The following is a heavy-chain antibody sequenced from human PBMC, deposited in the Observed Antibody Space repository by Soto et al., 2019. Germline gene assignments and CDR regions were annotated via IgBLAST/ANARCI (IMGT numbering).Heavy chain of an antibody. CDR2: MNPNSGNT. CDR3: ARGGYYYYYMDV. J-gene: IGHJ6*03. CDR1: GYTFTSYD. V-gene: IGHV1-8*01. Sequence: ASVKVSCKASGYTFTSYDINWVRQATGQGLEWMGWMNPNSGNTGYAQKFQGRVTMTRNTSISTAYMELSSLRSEDTAVYYCARGGYYYYYMDVWGKGTTVTISS.